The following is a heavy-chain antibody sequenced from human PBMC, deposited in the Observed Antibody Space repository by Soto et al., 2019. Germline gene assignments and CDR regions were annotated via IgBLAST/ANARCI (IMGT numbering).Heavy chain of an antibody. CDR3: ARDLAVGLVDY. J-gene: IGHJ4*02. Sequence: QVQLVQSGAEVKKPGASVKVSCKASGYTFPSYGISWVRQAPGQGLEWMGWISAYNGNTKPAQKLQSRVTMTTDTSTSTDYMELRSLRSNDTAVYYCARDLAVGLVDYWGQGTLVTVSS. CDR2: ISAYNGNT. CDR1: GYTFPSYG. V-gene: IGHV1-18*01. D-gene: IGHD6-19*01.